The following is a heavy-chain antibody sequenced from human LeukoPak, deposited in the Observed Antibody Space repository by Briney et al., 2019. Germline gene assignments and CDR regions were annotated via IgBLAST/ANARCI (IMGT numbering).Heavy chain of an antibody. Sequence: GGSLRLSCAASGFTFSSYAMHWVRQAPGKGLEWVAVISYDGSNKYYADSVKGRSTISRDNSKNTLYLQMNSLRAEDTAVYYCARDFSGVAAAESRFDPWGQGTLVTVSS. J-gene: IGHJ5*02. CDR2: ISYDGSNK. V-gene: IGHV3-30-3*01. CDR3: ARDFSGVAAAESRFDP. CDR1: GFTFSSYA. D-gene: IGHD6-13*01.